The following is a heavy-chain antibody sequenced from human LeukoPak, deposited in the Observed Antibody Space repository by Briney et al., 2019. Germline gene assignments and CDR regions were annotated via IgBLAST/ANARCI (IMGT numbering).Heavy chain of an antibody. V-gene: IGHV3-48*03. Sequence: GGSLRLSCAASGFTFSSYEMNWVRQAPGKGLEWVSYISSSGSTIYCADSVKGRFTISRDNAKNSLYLQMNSLRAEDTAVYYCARDGWDTAQRIYYYYYMDVWGKGTTVTVSS. CDR3: ARDGWDTAQRIYYYYYMDV. J-gene: IGHJ6*03. D-gene: IGHD5-18*01. CDR2: ISSSGSTI. CDR1: GFTFSSYE.